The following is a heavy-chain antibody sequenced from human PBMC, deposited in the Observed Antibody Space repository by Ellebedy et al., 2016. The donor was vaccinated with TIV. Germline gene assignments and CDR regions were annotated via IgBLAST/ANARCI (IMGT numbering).Heavy chain of an antibody. CDR3: ARVRSQDFWSGYWAPTYYFDY. J-gene: IGHJ4*02. D-gene: IGHD3-3*01. CDR2: MYNNGST. CDR1: GGSISSDY. V-gene: IGHV4-59*01. Sequence: GSLRLXXTVSGGSISSDYWNWIRQSPGKRLEWIGYMYNNGSTNYNPSLKSRVTISVDTSKNQFSLKLSSLTAADTAVYYCARVRSQDFWSGYWAPTYYFDYWGQGTLVTVSS.